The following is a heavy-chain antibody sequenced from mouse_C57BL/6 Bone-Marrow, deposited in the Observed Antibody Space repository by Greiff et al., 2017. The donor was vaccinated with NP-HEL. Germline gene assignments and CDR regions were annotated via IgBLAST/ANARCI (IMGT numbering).Heavy chain of an antibody. CDR2: IYPGSGNT. J-gene: IGHJ4*01. CDR3: ARTRGSSRGDYAMDY. D-gene: IGHD1-1*01. Sequence: QVQLQQSGPELVKPGASVKISCKASGYSFTSYYIHWVKQRPGQGLEWIGWIYPGSGNTKYNEKFKGKATLTADTSSSTAKMQLSSLTSEDAAVSYCARTRGSSRGDYAMDYWGKGTSVTVSS. CDR1: GYSFTSYY. V-gene: IGHV1-66*01.